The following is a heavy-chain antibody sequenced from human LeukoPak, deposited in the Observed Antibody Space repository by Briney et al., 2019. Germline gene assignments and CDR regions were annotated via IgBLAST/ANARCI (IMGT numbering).Heavy chain of an antibody. CDR3: ARRLDYYYYMDV. CDR1: GGTFSSCA. J-gene: IGHJ6*03. V-gene: IGHV1-69*13. CDR2: IIPIFGTA. Sequence: SVKVSCKASGGTFSSCAISWVRQAPGQGLEWMGGIIPIFGTANYAQKFQGRVTITADESTSTAYMELSSLRSEDTAVYYCARRLDYYYYMDVWGKGTTVTVSS. D-gene: IGHD5/OR15-5a*01.